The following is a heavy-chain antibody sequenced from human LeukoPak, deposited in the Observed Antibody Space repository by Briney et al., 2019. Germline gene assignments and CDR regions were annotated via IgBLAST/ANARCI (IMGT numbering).Heavy chain of an antibody. J-gene: IGHJ1*01. Sequence: SETLSLTCAVYGGSFSGYYWSWIRQPPGKGLEWIGEINNSGSTNYNPSLKSRVTISVDTSKNQFSLKLSSVTAADTAVYYCARGNFLYYDILTGYSVYFQHWGQGTLVTVSS. CDR2: INNSGST. CDR1: GGSFSGYY. CDR3: ARGNFLYYDILTGYSVYFQH. V-gene: IGHV4-34*01. D-gene: IGHD3-9*01.